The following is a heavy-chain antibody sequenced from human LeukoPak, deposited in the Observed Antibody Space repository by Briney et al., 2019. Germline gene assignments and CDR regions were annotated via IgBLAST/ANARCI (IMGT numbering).Heavy chain of an antibody. J-gene: IGHJ4*02. V-gene: IGHV4-39*07. CDR2: IYYSGST. CDR1: GASVTSYY. D-gene: IGHD6-19*01. Sequence: SETLSLTCNVSGASVTSYYWNWVRQPPGKGLEWIGSIYYSGSTYYNPSLKSRVTISVDTSKNQFSLKLSSVTAADTAVYYCASIIAVAGIRYYYFDYWGQGTLVTVSS. CDR3: ASIIAVAGIRYYYFDY.